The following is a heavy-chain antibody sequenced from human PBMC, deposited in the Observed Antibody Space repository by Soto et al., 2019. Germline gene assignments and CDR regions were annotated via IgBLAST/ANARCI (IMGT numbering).Heavy chain of an antibody. CDR3: ESGNAWEVLLAY. J-gene: IGHJ4*02. V-gene: IGHV4-31*03. CDR2: IYFRGNT. D-gene: IGHD1-26*01. Sequence: SETLSLTCTVSGASVDSGGYYWSWIRQLPGTGPEWIGYIYFRGNTYYNPSLESRVSISLDTSQNQFSLKLTSVTAADTAVYYCESGNAWEVLLAYWGQGTLVTVSS. CDR1: GASVDSGGYY.